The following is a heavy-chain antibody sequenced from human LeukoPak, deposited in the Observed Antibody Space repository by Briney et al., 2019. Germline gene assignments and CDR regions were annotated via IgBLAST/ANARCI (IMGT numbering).Heavy chain of an antibody. Sequence: GGSLRLSCAASGFSFSNYDMHWVRQAPGKGLEWVAFIRYDGSKKYYADSVKGRFTISRDNSKNTLYLQMNSLRAEDTAVYYCAKDFWSSSNYFDYWGQGTLVTVSS. V-gene: IGHV3-30*02. D-gene: IGHD6-6*01. J-gene: IGHJ4*02. CDR1: GFSFSNYD. CDR2: IRYDGSKK. CDR3: AKDFWSSSNYFDY.